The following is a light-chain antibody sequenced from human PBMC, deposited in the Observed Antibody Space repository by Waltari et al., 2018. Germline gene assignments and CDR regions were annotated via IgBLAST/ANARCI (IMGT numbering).Light chain of an antibody. J-gene: IGLJ1*01. V-gene: IGLV2-8*01. CDR2: EVT. CDR1: SSDVGAYNY. CDR3: CSHGGSNNFYI. Sequence: QSALTQPPSASGSPGQSVTISCTGTSSDVGAYNYVSWYQQYPGKAPKLRIYEVTNRPSGVPDRLSGSKSGNTASLTVSGLQADDEADYYCCSHGGSNNFYIFGTGTTVTVL.